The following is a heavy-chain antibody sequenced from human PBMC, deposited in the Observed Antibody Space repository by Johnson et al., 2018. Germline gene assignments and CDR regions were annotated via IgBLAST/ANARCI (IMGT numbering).Heavy chain of an antibody. J-gene: IGHJ3*01. CDR1: GFSFSSYW. Sequence: VQLVESGGGLVQPGGSLRLSCAGAGFSFSSYWMSWVRQAPGKGLEWVATIKQDGREKYYLDAVKGRFTIFRDNAKKSVTLQMSSLRVEDTAIYYGARQGAAVLYAFESWGQGTMVTVSS. CDR2: IKQDGREK. CDR3: ARQGAAVLYAFES. D-gene: IGHD6-13*01. V-gene: IGHV3-7*01.